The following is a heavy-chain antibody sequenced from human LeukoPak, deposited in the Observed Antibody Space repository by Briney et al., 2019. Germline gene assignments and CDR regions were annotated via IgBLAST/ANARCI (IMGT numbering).Heavy chain of an antibody. V-gene: IGHV1-2*02. J-gene: IGHJ4*02. CDR2: INPNSGGT. CDR3: ASSIVYCSSTSCYFN. D-gene: IGHD2-2*01. CDR1: GYTFTSYF. Sequence: ASVKVSCKASGYTFTSYFMHWVRQAPGQGLEWMGWINPNSGGTNYAQKFQGRVTMTRDTSISTAYMELSRLRSDDTAVYYCASSIVYCSSTSCYFNWGQGTLVTVSS.